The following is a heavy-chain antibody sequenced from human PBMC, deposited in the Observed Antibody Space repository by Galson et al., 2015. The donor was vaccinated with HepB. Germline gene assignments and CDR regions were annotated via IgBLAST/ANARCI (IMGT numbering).Heavy chain of an antibody. Sequence: SLRLYCAVSGFTYSNYWRSWVRQAPGRGLEWVANIKYDGSEKYYVRCVEGRFTVSRDNAQNLLYLHMSSLRAEDTAVYYCARGWDIEVTANSDYWGQGALVTVSS. V-gene: IGHV3-7*03. J-gene: IGHJ4*02. CDR2: IKYDGSEK. D-gene: IGHD2-21*02. CDR3: ARGWDIEVTANSDY. CDR1: GFTYSNYW.